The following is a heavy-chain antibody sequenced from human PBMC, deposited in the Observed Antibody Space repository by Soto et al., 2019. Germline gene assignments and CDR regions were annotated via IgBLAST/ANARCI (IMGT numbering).Heavy chain of an antibody. CDR2: IIPIFGTA. D-gene: IGHD2-15*01. V-gene: IGHV1-69*01. J-gene: IGHJ5*02. CDR1: GGTFSSYA. CDR3: ARAGVVAATYSFDP. Sequence: QVQLVQSGAEVKKPGSSVKVSCKASGGTFSSYAISWVRQAPGQGLEWMGGIIPIFGTATYAQKFQGRVTITADESTSTAYMELSSLRSEDTAVYYCARAGVVAATYSFDPWGQGTLFTVSS.